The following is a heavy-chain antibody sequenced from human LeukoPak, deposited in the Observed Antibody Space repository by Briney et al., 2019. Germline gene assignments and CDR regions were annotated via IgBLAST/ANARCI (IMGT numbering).Heavy chain of an antibody. Sequence: PSETLSLTCTVSGGSISSGGYYWSWIRQPPGKGLEWIGYIYHSGSTYYNPSLKSRVTISVDRSKNQFSLKLSSVTAADTAVYYCARGPVLEWLLGMDYWGQGTLVTVSS. CDR3: ARGPVLEWLLGMDY. CDR1: GGSISSGGYY. CDR2: IYHSGST. V-gene: IGHV4-30-2*01. J-gene: IGHJ4*02. D-gene: IGHD3-3*01.